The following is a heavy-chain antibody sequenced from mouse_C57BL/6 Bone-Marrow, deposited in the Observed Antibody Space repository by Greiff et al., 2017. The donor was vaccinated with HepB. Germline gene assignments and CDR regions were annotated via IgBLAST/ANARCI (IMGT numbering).Heavy chain of an antibody. CDR1: GYTFTSYW. J-gene: IGHJ1*03. V-gene: IGHV1-53*01. D-gene: IGHD1-1*01. Sequence: QVQLQQPGTELVKPGASVKLSCKASGYTFTSYWLHWVKQRPGQGLEWIGNINPSNGGTNYNEKFKSKATLTVDKSSSTAYMQLSSLTSEDSAVYYCAGHYYGSSNWYFDVWGTGTTVTVSS. CDR2: INPSNGGT. CDR3: AGHYYGSSNWYFDV.